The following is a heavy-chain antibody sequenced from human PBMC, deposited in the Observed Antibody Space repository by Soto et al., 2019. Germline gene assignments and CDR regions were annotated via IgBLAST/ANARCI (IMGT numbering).Heavy chain of an antibody. CDR1: GGTFSSYA. Sequence: ASVKVSCKASGGTFSSYAISWVRQAPGQGLEWMGGIIPIFGTANYAQKFQGRVTITADESTSTAYMELSSLRSEDTAVYYCARAYYYDSSGYWQGVTPPGLFDYWGQGTLVTVSS. J-gene: IGHJ4*02. CDR3: ARAYYYDSSGYWQGVTPPGLFDY. V-gene: IGHV1-69*13. D-gene: IGHD3-22*01. CDR2: IIPIFGTA.